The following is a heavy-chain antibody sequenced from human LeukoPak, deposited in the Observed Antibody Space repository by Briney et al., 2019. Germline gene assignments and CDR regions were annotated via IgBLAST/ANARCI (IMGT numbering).Heavy chain of an antibody. CDR2: IRSKAYGGTT. Sequence: GGSLRLSCAASGFTFSNAWMSWVRQAPGKGLEWVGFIRSKAYGGTTEYAASVKGRFTISRDDSKSIAYLQMNSLKTEDTAVYYCTRLAAAEIYYYYYMDVWGKGTTVTISS. V-gene: IGHV3-49*04. CDR3: TRLAAAEIYYYYYMDV. D-gene: IGHD6-13*01. J-gene: IGHJ6*03. CDR1: GFTFSNAW.